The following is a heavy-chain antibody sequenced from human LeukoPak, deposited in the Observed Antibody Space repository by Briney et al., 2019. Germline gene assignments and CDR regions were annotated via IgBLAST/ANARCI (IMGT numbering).Heavy chain of an antibody. Sequence: ASVKVSCKASGYTFTSYDINWVRQATGQGLEWMGWMNPNSGNTGYAQKFQGRVTMTRNTSISTAYMELSSLRSEDTAVYYCAVSSIVLMVYAPYYYYGMDVWGQGTTVTVS. D-gene: IGHD2-8*01. CDR2: MNPNSGNT. V-gene: IGHV1-8*01. CDR1: GYTFTSYD. J-gene: IGHJ6*02. CDR3: AVSSIVLMVYAPYYYYGMDV.